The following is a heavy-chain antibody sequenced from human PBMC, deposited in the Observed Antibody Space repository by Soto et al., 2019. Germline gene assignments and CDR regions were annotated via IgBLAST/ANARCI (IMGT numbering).Heavy chain of an antibody. Sequence: GESLKISCKGSGYTFSNNWIAWVRQMLGKGLEWMAIINPGDSDTRYSPSFQGQVTISADKSISSAYLQWSSLKASDTAMYYCANFSKNAGNLAPPPPYGMDVWGQGTTVTVSS. CDR3: ANFSKNAGNLAPPPPYGMDV. CDR1: GYTFSNNW. V-gene: IGHV5-51*01. D-gene: IGHD4-4*01. CDR2: INPGDSDT. J-gene: IGHJ6*02.